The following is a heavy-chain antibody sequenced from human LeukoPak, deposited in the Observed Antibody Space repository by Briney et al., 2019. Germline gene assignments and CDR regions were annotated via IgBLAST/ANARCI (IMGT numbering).Heavy chain of an antibody. D-gene: IGHD6-19*01. CDR3: ARDWAVAGSYYFDY. J-gene: IGHJ4*02. CDR1: GITFSSYG. Sequence: GRSLRLSCAASGITFSSYGMHWVRQAPGKGLEWVAVIWYDGSNKYYADSVKGRFTISRDNSKNTLYLQMNSLRAEDTAVYYCARDWAVAGSYYFDYWGQGTLVTVSS. CDR2: IWYDGSNK. V-gene: IGHV3-33*01.